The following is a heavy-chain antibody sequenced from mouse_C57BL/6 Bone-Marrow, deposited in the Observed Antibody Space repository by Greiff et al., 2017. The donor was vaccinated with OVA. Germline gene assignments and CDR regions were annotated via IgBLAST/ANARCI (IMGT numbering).Heavy chain of an antibody. D-gene: IGHD1-1*01. CDR1: GYAFSSSW. Sequence: QVQLKESGPELVKPGASVKISCKASGYAFSSSWMNWVKQRPGKGLEWIGRIYPGDGDTNYNGKFKGKATLTADKSSSTAYMQLSSLTSEDSAVYFCARYFITTAPGDYWGQGTTLTVSS. V-gene: IGHV1-82*01. CDR2: IYPGDGDT. CDR3: ARYFITTAPGDY. J-gene: IGHJ2*01.